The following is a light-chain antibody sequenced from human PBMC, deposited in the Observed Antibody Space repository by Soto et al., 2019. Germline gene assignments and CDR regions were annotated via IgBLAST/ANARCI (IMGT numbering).Light chain of an antibody. V-gene: IGKV3-20*01. CDR1: QSVSSSY. CDR2: GAS. CDR3: QQYGSSPPIT. J-gene: IGKJ5*01. Sequence: EIVLTQSPGTLSLSPGERATLSCRASQSVSSSYLAWYQKKPGQAHRLLIYGASSRATGIPDRFSGSGSGTDFTLTISRLEPEDFAVYYCQQYGSSPPITFGQGTRLEIK.